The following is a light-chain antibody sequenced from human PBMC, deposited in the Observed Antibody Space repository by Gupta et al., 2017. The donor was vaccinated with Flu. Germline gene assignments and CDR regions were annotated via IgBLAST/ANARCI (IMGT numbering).Light chain of an antibody. CDR2: AAS. V-gene: IGKV1-39*01. Sequence: DIQMTQSPSSLSASVGDRVTITCRASQSISSYLNWYQQKPGKAPKLLIYAASSLQSGVPSRFSGSGYVTDLTLTISRPQREYFASYYCQQSDSTPLITFGQGTQVEIK. CDR3: QQSDSTPLIT. J-gene: IGKJ5*01. CDR1: QSISSY.